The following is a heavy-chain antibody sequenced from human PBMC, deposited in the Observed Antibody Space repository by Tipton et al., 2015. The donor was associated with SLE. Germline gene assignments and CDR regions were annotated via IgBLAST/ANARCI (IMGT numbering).Heavy chain of an antibody. CDR1: GGSVSGYY. CDR2: INHSGST. D-gene: IGHD3-16*01. V-gene: IGHV4-34*01. CDR3: SRRGGIMITLSYFDY. Sequence: TLSLTCAVYGGSVSGYYWSWFRQPPGQGLEWVGEINHSGSTNSNPSPKRRITRTVDTSKNQYSLKLRSVTAADTAVYDCSRRGGIMITLSYFDYWGQGTLVTVSS. J-gene: IGHJ4*02.